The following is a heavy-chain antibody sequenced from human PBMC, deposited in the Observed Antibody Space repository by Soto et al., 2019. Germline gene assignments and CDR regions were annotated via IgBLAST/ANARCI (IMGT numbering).Heavy chain of an antibody. CDR1: GGSISSGGYY. V-gene: IGHV4-31*03. Sequence: PSETLSLTCTVSGGSISSGGYYWSWIRQHPGKGLEWIGYIYYSGSTYYNPSLKSRVTISVDTSKNQFSLKLSSVTAADTAVYYCARDGSFPYGQLDYWGQGTLVTVSS. CDR3: ARDGSFPYGQLDY. CDR2: IYYSGST. D-gene: IGHD4-17*01. J-gene: IGHJ4*02.